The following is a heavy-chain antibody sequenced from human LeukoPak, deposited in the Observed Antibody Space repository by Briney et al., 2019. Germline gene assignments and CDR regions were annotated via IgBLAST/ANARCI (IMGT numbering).Heavy chain of an antibody. Sequence: ASVKVSCKASGYTFTDYYIHWVRQAPGQGLEWMGGIIPIFGTANYAQKFQGRVTITADESTSTAYMELSSLRSEDTAVYYCASLYYYDSSGYLPDWGQGTLVTVSS. CDR1: GYTFTDYY. J-gene: IGHJ4*02. CDR2: IIPIFGTA. CDR3: ASLYYYDSSGYLPD. D-gene: IGHD3-22*01. V-gene: IGHV1-69*13.